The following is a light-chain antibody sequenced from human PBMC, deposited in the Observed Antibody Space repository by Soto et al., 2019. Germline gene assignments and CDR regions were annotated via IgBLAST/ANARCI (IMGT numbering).Light chain of an antibody. CDR2: EVS. J-gene: IGLJ3*02. Sequence: QSALTQPASVSGSPGQSITISCTGTSSDVGGYNYVSWYQQHPGKAPKLMIYEVSNRPSGVSNRFSGSKSANTASLAISGLQAEDEADYYCSSYTSSRTWVFGGGTKVTVL. CDR1: SSDVGGYNY. V-gene: IGLV2-14*01. CDR3: SSYTSSRTWV.